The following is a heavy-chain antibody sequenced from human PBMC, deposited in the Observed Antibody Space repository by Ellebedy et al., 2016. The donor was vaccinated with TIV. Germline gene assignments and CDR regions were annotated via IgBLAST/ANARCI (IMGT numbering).Heavy chain of an antibody. V-gene: IGHV1-69-2*01. J-gene: IGHJ5*02. D-gene: IGHD6-25*01. Sequence: AASVKVSCKVSGYTFTDDYIHWVQQAPGKGLEWMGRVDPEDGETVYAEKFQGRVTMTADTSTDTAYMELPSLRSEDTAVYYCTPAPTNGSGWDWFDPWGQGTLVTVSS. CDR1: GYTFTDDY. CDR2: VDPEDGET. CDR3: TPAPTNGSGWDWFDP.